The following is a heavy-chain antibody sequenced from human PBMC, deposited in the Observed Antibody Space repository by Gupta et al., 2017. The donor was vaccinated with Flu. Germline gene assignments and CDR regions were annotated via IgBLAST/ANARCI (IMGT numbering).Heavy chain of an antibody. J-gene: IGHJ4*02. CDR1: GGYFSGFH. D-gene: IGHD5-18*01. CDR3: ARGRYYNYGRQFYFDY. V-gene: IGHV4-34*01. CDR2: VHYSGNT. Sequence: QVQLQQWGAGLLKPSEPLSLTCGLYGGYFSGFHWSWIRQPPGRGLEWIGDVHYSGNTNYTPSLKSRVAISVDTSKSQFSLKMNSVTAADTAVYYCARGRYYNYGRQFYFDYWGQGTLVTVSS.